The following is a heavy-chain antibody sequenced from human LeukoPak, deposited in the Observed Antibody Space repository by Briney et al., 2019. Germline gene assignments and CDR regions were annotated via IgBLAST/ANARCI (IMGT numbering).Heavy chain of an antibody. CDR1: GGSINSGTFY. D-gene: IGHD1-26*01. V-gene: IGHV4-39*01. CDR3: ARRYDSGSDDGEDYFDY. CDR2: MYYDGSS. Sequence: SETLSLACTVSGGSINSGTFYWGWIRQPPGKGLECIGSMYYDGSSYYNPSLKSRVTTSVDTSKNQFSLKLTSVTAADTAVYFCARRYDSGSDDGEDYFDYWGKGTLVTVSS. J-gene: IGHJ4*02.